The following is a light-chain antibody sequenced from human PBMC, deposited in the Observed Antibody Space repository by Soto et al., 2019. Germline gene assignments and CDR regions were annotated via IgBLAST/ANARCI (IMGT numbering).Light chain of an antibody. CDR3: QEYDGFSRT. J-gene: IGKJ1*01. CDR2: DAS. V-gene: IGKV1-5*01. CDR1: QSIGRW. Sequence: DIQMTQSPSALSASVGDRVTITCRASQSIGRWLAWYQQKPGRPPRLLIYDASTLESGVPSRFSGRGSGTGFSLTINNLQTDDFAIYYCQEYDGFSRTFGQGTKVDFK.